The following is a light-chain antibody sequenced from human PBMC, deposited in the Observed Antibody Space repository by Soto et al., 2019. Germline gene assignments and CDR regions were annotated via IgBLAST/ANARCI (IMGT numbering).Light chain of an antibody. CDR2: EVN. V-gene: IGLV2-14*01. J-gene: IGLJ2*01. CDR1: SSDVGGYNF. Sequence: QSVLTQPASVSGSPGQSITISCTGTSSDVGGYNFVSWYQQHPGKGPTLLIYEVNNRPSEISNRFSGSKSGNTATLTISGLQTEDEANYYCSSYTASGSLVFGGGPQLTVL. CDR3: SSYTASGSLV.